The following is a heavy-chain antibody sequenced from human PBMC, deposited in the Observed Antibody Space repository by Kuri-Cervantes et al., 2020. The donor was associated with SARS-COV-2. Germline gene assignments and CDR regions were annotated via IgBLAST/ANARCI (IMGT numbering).Heavy chain of an antibody. J-gene: IGHJ4*02. CDR1: GYTFTSYD. V-gene: IGHV1-8*01. Sequence: ASVKVSCKASGYTFTSYDINWVRQATGQGLEWMGWMNPSGGSTSYAQKFQGRVTMTRDTSTSTVYMELSSLRSEDTAVYYCARGPSDYDILTGYYADYWGRGTLVTVSS. D-gene: IGHD3-9*01. CDR3: ARGPSDYDILTGYYADY. CDR2: MNPSGGST.